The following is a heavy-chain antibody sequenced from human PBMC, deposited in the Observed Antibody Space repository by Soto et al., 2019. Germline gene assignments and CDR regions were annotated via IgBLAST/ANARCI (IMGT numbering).Heavy chain of an antibody. D-gene: IGHD4-4*01. CDR3: AGDPDSHYNDSHASSYP. CDR2: IIAIIGII. J-gene: IGHJ5*02. Sequence: QVQLVQSGAEVKKPGSSVKVSCKASGGTFSTYTITWVRQAPGQGLEWMGRIIAIIGIINYAQKFQGRVTISADKFTGTAYMEVTGLRSDDTAVYYCAGDPDSHYNDSHASSYPWGQGTLVTVSS. V-gene: IGHV1-69*08. CDR1: GGTFSTYT.